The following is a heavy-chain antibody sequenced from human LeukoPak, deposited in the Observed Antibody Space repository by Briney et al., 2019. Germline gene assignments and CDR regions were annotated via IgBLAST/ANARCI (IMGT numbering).Heavy chain of an antibody. Sequence: ASVKVSCKASGYTFTGYYMHWVRQAPGQGLEWMGWINPNSGGTNYAQKFQGRVTMTRDTSISTAYMELSRLRSDDTAVYYCARSREWALLYWFDPWGQGTLVTVSS. J-gene: IGHJ5*02. CDR2: INPNSGGT. D-gene: IGHD1-26*01. V-gene: IGHV1-2*02. CDR3: ARSREWALLYWFDP. CDR1: GYTFTGYY.